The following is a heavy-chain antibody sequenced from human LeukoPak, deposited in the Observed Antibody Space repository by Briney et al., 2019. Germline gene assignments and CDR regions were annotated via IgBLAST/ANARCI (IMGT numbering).Heavy chain of an antibody. V-gene: IGHV3-11*01. Sequence: GGSLRLSCAASGFTFSYYYMSWIRQAPGKGLEWVSYISSSGSTIYYADSVKGRFTISRDNAKNSLYLQMNSLRAEDTAVYYCAKEDYSSSFDYWGQGTLVTVSS. CDR2: ISSSGSTI. CDR1: GFTFSYYY. D-gene: IGHD4-11*01. J-gene: IGHJ4*02. CDR3: AKEDYSSSFDY.